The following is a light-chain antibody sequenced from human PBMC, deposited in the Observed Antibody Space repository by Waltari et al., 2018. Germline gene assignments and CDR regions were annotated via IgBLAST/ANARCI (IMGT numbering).Light chain of an antibody. Sequence: EIVLTQSPDTLSLSPGERATLYCRAGQSVSNNYLAWYKHKHGQAPRLLIYGASTRATGIPGRFTVSWSGTEFTLTITILEAEDFAVYFCQLYGRSPRTFGQGTKLVIK. J-gene: IGKJ2*01. CDR1: QSVSNNY. CDR2: GAS. V-gene: IGKV3-20*01. CDR3: QLYGRSPRT.